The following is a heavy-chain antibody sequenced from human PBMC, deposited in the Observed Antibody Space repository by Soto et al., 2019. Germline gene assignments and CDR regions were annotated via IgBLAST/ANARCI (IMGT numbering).Heavy chain of an antibody. J-gene: IGHJ6*02. CDR1: GGTFSSYA. CDR3: ATLTRVREHYYYYGMDV. Sequence: SVKVSCKASGGTFSSYAISWVRQAPGQGLEWMGGIIPIFGTANYAQKFQGRVTITADESTSTAYMELSSLRSEDTAVYYCATLTRVREHYYYYGMDVWGQGTTVTVSS. V-gene: IGHV1-69*13. CDR2: IIPIFGTA. D-gene: IGHD1-26*01.